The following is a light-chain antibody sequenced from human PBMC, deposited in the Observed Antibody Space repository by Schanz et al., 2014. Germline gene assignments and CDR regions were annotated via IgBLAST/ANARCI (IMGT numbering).Light chain of an antibody. V-gene: IGLV2-14*03. J-gene: IGLJ3*02. CDR1: SSDVGSYNF. CDR3: TSYTSVSTWV. CDR2: DVT. Sequence: QSALTQPASVSGSPGQSITISCTGTSSDVGSYNFVSWYQQHPGKAPKLMIYDVTNRPSGVSSRFSGSKSGHTASLTISGLQAEDEAHYYCTSYTSVSTWVFGGGTKVTVL.